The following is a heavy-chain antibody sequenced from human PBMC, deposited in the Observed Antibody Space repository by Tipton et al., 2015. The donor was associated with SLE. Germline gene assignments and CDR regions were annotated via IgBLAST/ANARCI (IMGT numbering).Heavy chain of an antibody. V-gene: IGHV4-34*01. Sequence: TLSLTCAVSGGSFSGYYRSWIRQPPGKGLEWIGEINHSGSTNYNPSLKSRVTISVDTSKNQFSLKLSSVTAADTAVYYCARDGGLLDAFDIWGQGTMVTVSS. CDR2: INHSGST. CDR3: ARDGGLLDAFDI. J-gene: IGHJ3*02. CDR1: GGSFSGYY. D-gene: IGHD3-16*01.